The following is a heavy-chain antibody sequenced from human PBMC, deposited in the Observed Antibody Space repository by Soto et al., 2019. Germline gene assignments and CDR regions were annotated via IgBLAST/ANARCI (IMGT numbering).Heavy chain of an antibody. CDR2: ISGSGGST. V-gene: IGHV3-23*01. Sequence: GGSLRLSCAASGFTFSSYAMSWVRQAPGKGLEWVSAISGSGGSTYYADSVKGRFTISRDNSKNTLYLQMNSLRAEDTAVYYCAKGFSAPRDIVATTFDYWGQGTLVTVSS. D-gene: IGHD5-12*01. CDR3: AKGFSAPRDIVATTFDY. CDR1: GFTFSSYA. J-gene: IGHJ4*02.